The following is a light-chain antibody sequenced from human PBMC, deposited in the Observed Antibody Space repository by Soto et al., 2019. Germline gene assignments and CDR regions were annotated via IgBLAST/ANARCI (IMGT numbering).Light chain of an antibody. V-gene: IGLV2-14*01. CDR2: EVT. Sequence: QSALTQPASVSGSLGQSITISCTGTSSDVGAFNYVSWYQQHPGKTPKLIIYEVTNRPSGVSNRFSDSKSGNTASLTISGLQAEDEDDYYCNSYASTSARLFGGGTKLTVL. CDR1: SSDVGAFNY. CDR3: NSYASTSARL. J-gene: IGLJ3*02.